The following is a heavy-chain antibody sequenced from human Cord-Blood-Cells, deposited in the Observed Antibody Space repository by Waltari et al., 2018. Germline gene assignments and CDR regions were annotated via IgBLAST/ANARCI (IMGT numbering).Heavy chain of an antibody. D-gene: IGHD7-27*01. CDR3: ATRGTGAGDDAFDI. CDR1: GGSFSGYH. Sequence: QVQLQQWGAGLLKPSETLSPTCAVYGGSFSGYHWTWIPQPPGKGLEWIGEINHSGSTNYNPSLKSRVTISVDTSKNQFSLKLSSVTAADTAVYYCATRGTGAGDDAFDIWGQGTMVTVSS. J-gene: IGHJ3*02. V-gene: IGHV4-34*01. CDR2: INHSGST.